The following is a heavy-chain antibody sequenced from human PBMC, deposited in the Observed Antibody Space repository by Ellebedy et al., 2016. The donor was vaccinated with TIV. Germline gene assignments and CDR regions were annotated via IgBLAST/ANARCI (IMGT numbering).Heavy chain of an antibody. Sequence: MPSETLSLTCTVSGGSISSSFYCWGWIRQDPGKGLEWIGSMYSSGTAYYSLSLESRVTMSLDTSKNQFSLRLSSVAAADTAVYYCVRERGLGVTNVMDVWGKGTTVTVSS. J-gene: IGHJ6*04. CDR1: GGSISSSFYC. D-gene: IGHD1-26*01. CDR3: VRERGLGVTNVMDV. CDR2: MYSSGTA. V-gene: IGHV4-39*07.